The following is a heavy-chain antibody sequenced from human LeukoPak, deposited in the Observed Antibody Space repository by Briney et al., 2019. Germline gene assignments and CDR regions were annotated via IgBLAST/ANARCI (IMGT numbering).Heavy chain of an antibody. D-gene: IGHD3-16*02. J-gene: IGHJ4*02. Sequence: PSETLSLTCSVSGGSISSKNYYWGWIRQPPGKGLEWIGSVFYSGSTYYNPSLKSRVTIFLDTSKNQFSLKLTSVIAADTAVYYCARRYGGLGELSTFDYWGQGALVTVSS. CDR3: ARRYGGLGELSTFDY. CDR2: VFYSGST. CDR1: GGSISSKNYY. V-gene: IGHV4-39*01.